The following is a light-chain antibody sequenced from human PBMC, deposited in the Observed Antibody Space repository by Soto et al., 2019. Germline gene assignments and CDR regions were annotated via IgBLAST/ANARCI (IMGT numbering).Light chain of an antibody. CDR1: QAISSY. J-gene: IGKJ4*01. CDR2: AAS. V-gene: IGKV1-9*01. Sequence: DIQLTQAPSFLSAPTGDRVSITCRASQAISSYLAWYQQKPGRAPKLLIYAASTLQSGVPSRFSGSGSGTDFTLTISSLQPEDFATYYCQQSFGMLQITFCGGAMVDI. CDR3: QQSFGMLQIT.